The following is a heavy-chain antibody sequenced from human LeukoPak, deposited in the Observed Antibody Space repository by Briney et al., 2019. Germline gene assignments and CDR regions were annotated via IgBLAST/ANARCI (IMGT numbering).Heavy chain of an antibody. CDR1: GFTFSSYW. Sequence: GGSLRLSCAASGFTFSSYWMRWVRQAPGKGLEWVANIKQDGSEKYYVGSVKGRFTISRDNAKNSLYLQMNSLRAEDTAVYYCARGYYDSSGYYGVGDAFDIWGQGTMVTVSS. CDR2: IKQDGSEK. J-gene: IGHJ3*02. D-gene: IGHD3-22*01. CDR3: ARGYYDSSGYYGVGDAFDI. V-gene: IGHV3-7*01.